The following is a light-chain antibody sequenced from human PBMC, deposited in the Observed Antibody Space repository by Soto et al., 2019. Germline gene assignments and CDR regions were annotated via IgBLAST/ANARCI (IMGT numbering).Light chain of an antibody. J-gene: IGLJ1*01. CDR3: SSYTSSSPLV. V-gene: IGLV2-14*01. CDR1: SSDVGGYNY. CDR2: EFS. Sequence: QSALTQPASVSGSPGQSITISCTGTSSDVGGYNYVSWYQQHPGKAPKLMIYEFSNRPSGVSNRFSGSKSGNTASLTISGLQAEDEAEYCSSYTSSSPLVFGTGTKLTVL.